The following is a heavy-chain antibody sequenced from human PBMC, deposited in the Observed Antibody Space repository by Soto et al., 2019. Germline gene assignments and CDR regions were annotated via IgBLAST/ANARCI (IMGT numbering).Heavy chain of an antibody. CDR1: GFTFSSYD. J-gene: IGHJ5*02. V-gene: IGHV3-13*01. Sequence: GGSLRLSCAASGFTFSSYDMHWVRQATGKGLEWVSAIGTAGDTYYPGSVKGRFTISRENAKNSLYLQMNSLRAGDTAVYYCARGLCSGYDSNWFDPWGQGTLVTVSS. D-gene: IGHD5-12*01. CDR2: IGTAGDT. CDR3: ARGLCSGYDSNWFDP.